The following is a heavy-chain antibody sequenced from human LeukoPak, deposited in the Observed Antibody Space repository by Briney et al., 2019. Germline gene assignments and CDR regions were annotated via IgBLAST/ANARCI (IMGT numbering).Heavy chain of an antibody. J-gene: IGHJ6*03. V-gene: IGHV1-18*01. CDR1: GYTFTSYG. D-gene: IGHD2-2*02. CDR2: ISAYNGNT. CDR3: ARYCSSTSRYTGYYYYYMDV. Sequence: GASVKVSCKASGYTFTSYGISWVRQAPGQGLEWMGWISAYNGNTNYAQKLQGRVTMTTDTSTSTAYMELRSLRSDDTAVYYCARYCSSTSRYTGYYYYYMDVWGKGTTVTVSS.